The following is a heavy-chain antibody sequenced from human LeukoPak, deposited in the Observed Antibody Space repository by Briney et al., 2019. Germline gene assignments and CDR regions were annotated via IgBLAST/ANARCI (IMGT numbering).Heavy chain of an antibody. CDR1: GGSFSGYY. D-gene: IGHD5-18*01. V-gene: IGHV4-34*01. CDR3: ARARPGYSYGYSGGTCFDY. Sequence: PSETLSLTRAVYGGSFSGYYWSWIRQPPGKGLEWIGEINHSGSTNYNPSLKSRVTISVDTSKNQFSLKLSSVTAADTAVYYCARARPGYSYGYSGGTCFDYWGQGTLVTVSS. J-gene: IGHJ4*02. CDR2: INHSGST.